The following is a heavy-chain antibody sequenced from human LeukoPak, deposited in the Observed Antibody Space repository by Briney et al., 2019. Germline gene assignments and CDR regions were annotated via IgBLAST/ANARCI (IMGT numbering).Heavy chain of an antibody. CDR1: AYTFTSYD. CDR2: INPSGDST. D-gene: IGHD2-21*02. J-gene: IGHJ4*02. Sequence: ASMKVSCKAPAYTFTSYDIHFVRQAPGQGLEWMGIINPSGDSTSYAQKFQVRVTMTRDTSTSTVYMELSSLRSEDTAVYYCASVLYCGADCYSGRYFFDYWGQGTLVTVSS. V-gene: IGHV1-46*01. CDR3: ASVLYCGADCYSGRYFFDY.